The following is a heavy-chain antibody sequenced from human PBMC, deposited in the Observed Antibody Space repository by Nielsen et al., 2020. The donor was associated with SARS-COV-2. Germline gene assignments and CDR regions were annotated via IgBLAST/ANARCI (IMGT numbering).Heavy chain of an antibody. J-gene: IGHJ4*02. CDR3: ARHPQGTLDY. Sequence: SLKISCAASGFTFDDYAMHWVRQVPGKGLEWVSGVSWNSAYMAYADSVKGRFTISRDNAKNSLYLHMSSLGAEDTAVYYCARHPQGTLDYWGQGTLVTVSS. CDR1: GFTFDDYA. CDR2: VSWNSAYM. D-gene: IGHD3-10*01. V-gene: IGHV3-9*01.